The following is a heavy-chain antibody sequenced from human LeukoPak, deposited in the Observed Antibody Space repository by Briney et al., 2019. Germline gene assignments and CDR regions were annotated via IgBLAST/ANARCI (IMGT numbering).Heavy chain of an antibody. V-gene: IGHV4-30-4*08. J-gene: IGHJ3*02. CDR2: IYYSGST. Sequence: SETLSLTCTVSGGSISSGDYYWSWIRQPPGKGLEWIGYIYYSGSTYYNPSLKSRVTISVDTSKNQFSLKLSSVTAADTAVYYCASHYYYGSGSYSAPNIWGQGTMVTVSS. D-gene: IGHD3-10*01. CDR3: ASHYYYGSGSYSAPNI. CDR1: GGSISSGDYY.